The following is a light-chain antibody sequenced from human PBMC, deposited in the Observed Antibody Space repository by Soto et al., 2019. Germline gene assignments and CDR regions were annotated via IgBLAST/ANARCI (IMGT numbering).Light chain of an antibody. Sequence: QSALTQPPSASGSPGQSVTISCTGTSSDVGGYNYVSWYQQHPGKAPNLMIYEVSKRPSGVPDRFSGSKSGNTASLTVSGHQAEDEADYYCSSYAGSNNLVFGGGTKLTVL. J-gene: IGLJ2*01. V-gene: IGLV2-8*01. CDR1: SSDVGGYNY. CDR2: EVS. CDR3: SSYAGSNNLV.